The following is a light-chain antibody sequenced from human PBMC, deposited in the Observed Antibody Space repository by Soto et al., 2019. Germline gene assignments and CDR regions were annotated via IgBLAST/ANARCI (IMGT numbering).Light chain of an antibody. Sequence: DIQMTQSPSSLSASVGDRVTITCRASPGISNSLAWYQQKPGKAPYLLIFAAFTLRSGVPSRFSGSGSGTDFTLTISSLQPEDVATYYRQNYNTAPLFGGGTKVEIK. CDR2: AAF. CDR1: PGISNS. V-gene: IGKV1-27*01. J-gene: IGKJ4*01. CDR3: QNYNTAPL.